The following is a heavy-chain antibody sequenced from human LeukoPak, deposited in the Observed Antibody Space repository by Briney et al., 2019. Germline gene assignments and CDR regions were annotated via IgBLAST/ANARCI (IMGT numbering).Heavy chain of an antibody. J-gene: IGHJ4*02. CDR3: AKDLFSDYGDHFDY. CDR1: GFTFSSYG. Sequence: PGRSLRLSCAASGFTFSSYGMHWVRQAPGKGLEWVAVISYDGSNKYYADSVKGRFTISRDNSKNTLYLQMNSLRAEDTAVYYCAKDLFSDYGDHFDYWGQGTLVTVAS. CDR2: ISYDGSNK. V-gene: IGHV3-30*18. D-gene: IGHD4-17*01.